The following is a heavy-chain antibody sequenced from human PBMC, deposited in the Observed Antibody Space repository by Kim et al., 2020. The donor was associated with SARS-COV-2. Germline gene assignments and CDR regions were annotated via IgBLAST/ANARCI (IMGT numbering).Heavy chain of an antibody. V-gene: IGHV3-33*01. CDR3: ARDKIGGFGELLSEFDY. CDR1: GFTFSSYG. CDR2: IWYDGSNK. Sequence: GGSLRLSCAASGFTFSSYGMHWVRQAPGKGLEWVAVIWYDGSNKYYADSVKGRFTISRDNSKNTLYLQMNSLRAEDTAVYYCARDKIGGFGELLSEFDYWGQGTLVTVSS. D-gene: IGHD3-10*01. J-gene: IGHJ4*02.